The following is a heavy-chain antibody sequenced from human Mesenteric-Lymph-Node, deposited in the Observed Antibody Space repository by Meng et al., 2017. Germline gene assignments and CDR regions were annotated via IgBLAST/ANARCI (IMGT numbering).Heavy chain of an antibody. CDR3: ARFYYYDSSGYYYLTPNHFDY. Sequence: ASVKVSCKASGYTFSSYGISWVRQAPGHGLEWMAWISPYNGKTNYAQKLQGRVTLTTDTSTNTAYMDLRSLRSDDTAIYYCARFYYYDSSGYYYLTPNHFDYWGQGTLVTVSS. CDR1: GYTFSSYG. V-gene: IGHV1-18*01. J-gene: IGHJ4*02. D-gene: IGHD3-22*01. CDR2: ISPYNGKT.